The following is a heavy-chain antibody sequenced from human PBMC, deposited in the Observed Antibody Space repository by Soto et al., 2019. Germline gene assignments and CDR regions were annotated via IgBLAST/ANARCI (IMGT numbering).Heavy chain of an antibody. Sequence: PGESLKISCQASGYTFINNWIGWVRQKPGKGLEWLGIIYPGDSHAIYSPSFQGQVTMSADKSISTAYLQWSSLKASDTAMYYCARPYSGGPNDPFDVWGQGTMVTVSS. J-gene: IGHJ3*01. CDR1: GYTFINNW. V-gene: IGHV5-51*01. CDR3: ARPYSGGPNDPFDV. D-gene: IGHD1-26*01. CDR2: IYPGDSHA.